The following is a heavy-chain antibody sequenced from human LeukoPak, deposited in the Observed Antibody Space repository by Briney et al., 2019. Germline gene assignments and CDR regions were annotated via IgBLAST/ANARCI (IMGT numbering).Heavy chain of an antibody. J-gene: IGHJ3*02. CDR1: GYTFTSYA. CDR3: ARDLRTIAVAGIGAFDI. D-gene: IGHD6-19*01. V-gene: IGHV1-18*01. Sequence: ASVKVSCKASGYTFTSYAISWVRQAPGQGLEWMGWISADNGNTDYAQRFQGRVTMTTDTSTSTAYMELRSLRSEDTAVYYCARDLRTIAVAGIGAFDIWGQGTMVTVSS. CDR2: ISADNGNT.